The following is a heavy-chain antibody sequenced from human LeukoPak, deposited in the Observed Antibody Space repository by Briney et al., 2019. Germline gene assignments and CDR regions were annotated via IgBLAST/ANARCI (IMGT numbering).Heavy chain of an antibody. CDR1: GGSISSYY. V-gene: IGHV4-59*01. J-gene: IGHJ5*02. D-gene: IGHD5-12*01. Sequence: SETQSLTCTVSGGSISSYYWSWIRQPPGKGLEWIGYIYYSGSTNYNPSLKSRVTISVDTSKNQFSLKLSSVTAADTAVYYCARRGGQYSGYDPNWFDPWGQGTLVTVSS. CDR3: ARRGGQYSGYDPNWFDP. CDR2: IYYSGST.